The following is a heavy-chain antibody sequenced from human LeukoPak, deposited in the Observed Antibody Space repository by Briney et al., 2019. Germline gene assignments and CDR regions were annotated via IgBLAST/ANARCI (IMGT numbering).Heavy chain of an antibody. Sequence: GGSLRLSCAASGFTISSYAMSWVRRAPGKGLEWVSAISGSGGSTYYADSVKGRFTISRDNSKNTLYLQMNSLRAEDTAVYYCAKARQGDRSSTSCYAFDYWGQGTLVTVSS. D-gene: IGHD2-2*01. J-gene: IGHJ4*02. CDR2: ISGSGGST. CDR1: GFTISSYA. CDR3: AKARQGDRSSTSCYAFDY. V-gene: IGHV3-23*01.